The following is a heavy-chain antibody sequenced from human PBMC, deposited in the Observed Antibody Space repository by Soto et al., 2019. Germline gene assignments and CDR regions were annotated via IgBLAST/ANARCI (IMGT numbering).Heavy chain of an antibody. CDR3: ARDREAANHYYYYGMDV. D-gene: IGHD2-15*01. Sequence: KPSETLSLTCTVSGGSISSYYWSWIRQPPGKGLEWIGYIYYSGSTNYNPSLKSRVTISVDTSKNQFSLKLSSVTAADTAVYYCARDREAANHYYYYGMDVWGQGTTVTVSS. J-gene: IGHJ6*02. CDR1: GGSISSYY. CDR2: IYYSGST. V-gene: IGHV4-59*01.